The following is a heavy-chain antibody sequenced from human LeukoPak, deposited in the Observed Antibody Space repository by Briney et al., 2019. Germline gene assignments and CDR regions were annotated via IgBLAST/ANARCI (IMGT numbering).Heavy chain of an antibody. CDR1: GFTFSSYA. J-gene: IGHJ4*02. CDR3: ARDLTYDASGYYSSSYFDY. CDR2: VKQDGSDE. Sequence: PGGSLRLSCAASGFTFSSYAMTWVRQAPGKGLEWVANVKQDGSDEYYVDSVKGRFTISRDNANNLLYLQMNSLRAEDTAVYYCARDLTYDASGYYSSSYFDYWGQGTLVTVSS. D-gene: IGHD3-22*01. V-gene: IGHV3-7*01.